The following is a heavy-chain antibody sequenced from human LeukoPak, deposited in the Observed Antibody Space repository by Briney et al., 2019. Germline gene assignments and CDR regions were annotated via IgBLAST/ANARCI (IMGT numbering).Heavy chain of an antibody. V-gene: IGHV1-2*02. D-gene: IGHD3-3*01. Sequence: ASVKVSCKASGYTFTGYYMHWVRQAPGQGLEWMGWINPNSGGSNYAQKFQGRVTMTRDTSISTAYMELSRLRSDDTAVYYCASTIFGVVIEYYFDYWGQGTLVTVSS. CDR3: ASTIFGVVIEYYFDY. CDR2: INPNSGGS. J-gene: IGHJ4*02. CDR1: GYTFTGYY.